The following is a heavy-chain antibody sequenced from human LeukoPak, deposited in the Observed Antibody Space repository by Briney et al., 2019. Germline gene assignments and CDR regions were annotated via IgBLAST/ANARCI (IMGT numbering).Heavy chain of an antibody. CDR2: ISGSGGST. CDR3: AKVPPGGSREDWFDP. CDR1: GFTFSSYA. Sequence: GGSLRLSCVASGFTFSSYAMSWVRQAPGKGLEWVPAISGSGGSTYYADSVKGRFTISRDNSKNTLYLQMNSLRAEDTAVYYCAKVPPGGSREDWFDPWGQGTLVTVSS. V-gene: IGHV3-23*01. D-gene: IGHD1-26*01. J-gene: IGHJ5*02.